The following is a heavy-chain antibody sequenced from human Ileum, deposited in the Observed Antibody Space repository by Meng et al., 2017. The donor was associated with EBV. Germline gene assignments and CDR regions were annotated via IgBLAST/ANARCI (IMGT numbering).Heavy chain of an antibody. V-gene: IGHV4-34*01. Sequence: QQWGAGLWMPPEPLSLTCAVYGGSFSGYYWSWIRQPPEKGLEWIGEIHHSGSTNYTPSLKSRVTTSVDTSKNQFSLKLTSVTAADTAVYYCARGAWLVRGVIISSFDYWGQGALVTVSS. D-gene: IGHD3-10*01. CDR1: GGSFSGYY. CDR3: ARGAWLVRGVIISSFDY. J-gene: IGHJ4*02. CDR2: IHHSGST.